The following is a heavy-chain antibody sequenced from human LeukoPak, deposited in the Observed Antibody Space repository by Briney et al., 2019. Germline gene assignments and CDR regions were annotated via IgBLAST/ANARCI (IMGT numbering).Heavy chain of an antibody. CDR3: AKLDYYDTH. V-gene: IGHV3-23*01. CDR2: ITGSSAST. Sequence: PGGSLRLSCAASGFTFSSYAMSWVRQAPGKGLEWVSSITGSSASTYYADSVKGRFTISRDNSKNTQYLQMNSLRAEDMAVYFCAKLDYYDTHWGQGTLVTVSS. J-gene: IGHJ4*02. CDR1: GFTFSSYA. D-gene: IGHD3-22*01.